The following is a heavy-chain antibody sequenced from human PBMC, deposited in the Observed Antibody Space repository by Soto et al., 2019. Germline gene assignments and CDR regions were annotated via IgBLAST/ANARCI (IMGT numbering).Heavy chain of an antibody. D-gene: IGHD2-15*01. J-gene: IGHJ6*02. CDR1: GYSFTSYW. CDR2: IYPGDSDT. CDR3: TIPYXSGGSCYYYGMNV. Sequence: KISCKGSGYSFTSYWIGWVRQMPGKGLEWMGIIYPGDSDTRYSPSFQGQVTISADKSISTAYLQWSSLKASDTAMYYCTIPYXSGGSCYYYGMNVWGQGTSVTVSS. V-gene: IGHV5-51*01.